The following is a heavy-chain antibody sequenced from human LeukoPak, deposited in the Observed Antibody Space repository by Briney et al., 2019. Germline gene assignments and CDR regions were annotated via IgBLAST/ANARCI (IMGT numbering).Heavy chain of an antibody. J-gene: IGHJ4*02. CDR2: IIPIFGTA. Sequence: SVKVSCKASGGTFSSYAISWVRQAPGQGLERMGGIIPIFGTANYAQKFQGRVTITADESTSTAYMELSSLRSEDTAVYYCASSPNILWLHVYWGQGTLVTVSS. CDR3: ASSPNILWLHVY. D-gene: IGHD5-18*01. V-gene: IGHV1-69*13. CDR1: GGTFSSYA.